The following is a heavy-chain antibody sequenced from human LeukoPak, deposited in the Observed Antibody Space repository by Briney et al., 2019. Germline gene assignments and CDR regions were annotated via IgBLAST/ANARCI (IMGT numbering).Heavy chain of an antibody. CDR3: ARYGVVAGNDY. D-gene: IGHD6-19*01. V-gene: IGHV3-7*01. CDR2: IKPDGSEE. J-gene: IGHJ4*02. Sequence: ETLSLTCAVYGGSFSGYYWSWVRQAPGKGLEWVANIKPDGSEESYVDSVKGRFTISRDNAKNSLYLQMNSLRAEDTALYYCARYGVVAGNDYWGQGTLVTVSS. CDR1: GGSFSGYY.